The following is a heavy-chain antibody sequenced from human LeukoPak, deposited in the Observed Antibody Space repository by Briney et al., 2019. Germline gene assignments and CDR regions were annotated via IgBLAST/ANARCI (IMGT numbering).Heavy chain of an antibody. CDR1: GFSFSNAW. J-gene: IGHJ4*02. CDR2: IKSKTTGGTT. CDR3: TTCTGGSCYSDY. V-gene: IGHV3-15*01. Sequence: GGFLRLSCAASGFSFSNAWMSWVRQAPGKGLEWVGRIKSKTTGGTTDFAAPVKGRFTISRDDSKNTLYLQMNSLKTEDTAVYYCTTCTGGSCYSDYWGQGTLVTVSS. D-gene: IGHD2-15*01.